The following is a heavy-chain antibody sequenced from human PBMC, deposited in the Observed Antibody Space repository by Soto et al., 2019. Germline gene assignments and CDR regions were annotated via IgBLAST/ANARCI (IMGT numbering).Heavy chain of an antibody. V-gene: IGHV3-11*01. CDR1: GFTFSDYY. Sequence: QVQLVESGGGLVKPGGSLRLSCAASGFTFSDYYMSWIRQAPGKGLEWVSYMSGSDNIIYYADSLKGRFTISRDNAKNSVFLQMNSLRAEDTAVYYCARDRDAFDIWGQGTMVTVSS. CDR3: ARDRDAFDI. CDR2: MSGSDNII. J-gene: IGHJ3*02.